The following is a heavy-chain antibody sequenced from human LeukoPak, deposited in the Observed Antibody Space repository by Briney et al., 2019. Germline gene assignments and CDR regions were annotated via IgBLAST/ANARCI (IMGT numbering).Heavy chain of an antibody. V-gene: IGHV4-59*02. D-gene: IGHD2-8*01. CDR3: ALAPNSNWFDF. CDR2: IHYSGSS. CDR1: GDSASNFY. J-gene: IGHJ5*01. Sequence: SETLSLTCTVSGDSASNFYWNWIRQSPGKGLEWIGNIHYSGSSVYNPSLKSRVTISIDTSRRQFFLKLNSVTAADTAVYFCALAPNSNWFDFWGPGTLVTVSS.